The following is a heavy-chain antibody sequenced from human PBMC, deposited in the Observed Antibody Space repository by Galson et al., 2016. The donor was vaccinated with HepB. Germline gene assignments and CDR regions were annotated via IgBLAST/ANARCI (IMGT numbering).Heavy chain of an antibody. Sequence: SLRLSCAASGFTFDNYTMNWLRQAPGEGLEWVSSVSHSSTYVYYADSVEGRFTISRDNAKNSLYLQMNSLRAEDTGVYYCARLRRTWYFDIWGRGTLVTVSS. V-gene: IGHV3-21*01. J-gene: IGHJ2*01. D-gene: IGHD4-17*01. CDR3: ARLRRTWYFDI. CDR1: GFTFDNYT. CDR2: VSHSSTYV.